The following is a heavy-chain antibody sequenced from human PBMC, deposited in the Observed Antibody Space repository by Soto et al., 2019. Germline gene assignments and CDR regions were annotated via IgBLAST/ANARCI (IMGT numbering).Heavy chain of an antibody. Sequence: EVQLLESGGGLVQPGGSLRLSCAASGFTFSSYAMSWVRQAPGKGLEWVSAISGSGGSTYYADSVKGRFTISRDNYKNKLYLQMNSLRAEDTAVYYCAKDRDGSYGETLGYWGQGTLVTVSS. D-gene: IGHD5-18*01. CDR3: AKDRDGSYGETLGY. V-gene: IGHV3-23*01. J-gene: IGHJ4*02. CDR1: GFTFSSYA. CDR2: ISGSGGST.